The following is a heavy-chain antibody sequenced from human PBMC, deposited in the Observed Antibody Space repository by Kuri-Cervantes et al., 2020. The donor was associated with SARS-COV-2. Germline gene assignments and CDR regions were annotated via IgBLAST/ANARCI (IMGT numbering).Heavy chain of an antibody. Sequence: GGSLRLSCAASGFTFSSYSMNWVRQAPGKGLVWVARINWDGSITNYADSVKGRFSISRDNTKDTVYVQMNSLRIEDTAVYYCARGGGGVVSYGMDVWGQGTTVTVSS. CDR3: ARGGGGVVSYGMDV. D-gene: IGHD3-16*01. CDR2: INWDGSIT. J-gene: IGHJ6*02. V-gene: IGHV3-74*01. CDR1: GFTFSSYS.